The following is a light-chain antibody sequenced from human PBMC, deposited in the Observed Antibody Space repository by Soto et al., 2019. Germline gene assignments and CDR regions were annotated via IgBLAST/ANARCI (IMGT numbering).Light chain of an antibody. V-gene: IGLV2-23*02. CDR1: SGDVGGYNL. CDR2: EVT. CDR3: CSYAGNSEV. J-gene: IGLJ1*01. Sequence: QSALTQPASMSGSPGQSITIPCTGTSGDVGGYNLVSWYQQHPGKAPKLMIYEVTERPSGVSNRFSGSKSGNTASLTISGLQPDDEADYYCCSYAGNSEVFGTGTKLTVL.